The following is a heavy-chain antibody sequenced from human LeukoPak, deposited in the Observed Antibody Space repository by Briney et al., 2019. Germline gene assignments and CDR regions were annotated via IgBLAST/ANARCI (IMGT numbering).Heavy chain of an antibody. Sequence: SETLSLTCTVSGGSISSGDYYWSWIRQPPGTGLEWIGYIYYSGSTYYNPSLKSRVTISVDTSKNQFSLKLSSVTAADTAVYYCASSPAAISSLPSEYFQHWGQGTLVTVSS. D-gene: IGHD2-2*01. CDR1: GGSISSGDYY. V-gene: IGHV4-30-4*01. J-gene: IGHJ1*01. CDR3: ASSPAAISSLPSEYFQH. CDR2: IYYSGST.